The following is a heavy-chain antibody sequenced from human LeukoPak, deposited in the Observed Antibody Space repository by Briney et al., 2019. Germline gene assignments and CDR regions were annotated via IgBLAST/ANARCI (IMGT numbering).Heavy chain of an antibody. V-gene: IGHV4-31*03. CDR1: GDSVSTGLHY. Sequence: SEPLSLTCNVSGDSVSTGLHYYSWIRQHPGEGLEWIVCTHYSGSTHYKSSLRSRLIISLDTSKNQVSLKVTSVTAADTAVYYCARGRRGKYSPYFYYHMDVWGTGTPVTVSS. J-gene: IGHJ6*03. CDR3: ARGRRGKYSPYFYYHMDV. CDR2: THYSGST. D-gene: IGHD1-26*01.